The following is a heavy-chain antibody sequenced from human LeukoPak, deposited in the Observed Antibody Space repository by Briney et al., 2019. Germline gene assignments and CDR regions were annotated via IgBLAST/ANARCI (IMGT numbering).Heavy chain of an antibody. D-gene: IGHD3-22*01. V-gene: IGHV3-21*01. Sequence: GGSLRLSCAASGFTFSSYSMNWVRQALGKGLEWVSSISSSSSYIYYADSVKGRFTISRDNAKNSLYLQMNSLRAEDTAVYYCARVLYYYDSSGYTPWFDPWGQGTLVTVSS. J-gene: IGHJ5*02. CDR1: GFTFSSYS. CDR3: ARVLYYYDSSGYTPWFDP. CDR2: ISSSSSYI.